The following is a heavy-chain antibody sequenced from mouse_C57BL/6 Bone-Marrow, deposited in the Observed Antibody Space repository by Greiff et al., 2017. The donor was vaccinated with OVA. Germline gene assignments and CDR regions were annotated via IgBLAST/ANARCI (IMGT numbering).Heavy chain of an antibody. D-gene: IGHD2-1*01. Sequence: QVQLQQSGPELVKPGASVKISCKASGYAFSSSWMNWVKQRPGKGLEWIGRIYPGDGDTNYNGKFKGKATLTADKSSSTAYMQLSSLTSEDSAVYFCARRGKTYGNYGWYFDVWGTGTTVTVSS. CDR2: IYPGDGDT. CDR1: GYAFSSSW. CDR3: ARRGKTYGNYGWYFDV. J-gene: IGHJ1*03. V-gene: IGHV1-82*01.